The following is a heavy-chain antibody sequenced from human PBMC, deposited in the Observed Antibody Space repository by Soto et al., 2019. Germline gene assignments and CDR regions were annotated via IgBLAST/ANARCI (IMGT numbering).Heavy chain of an antibody. CDR1: GFTFSNAW. D-gene: IGHD3-9*01. J-gene: IGHJ4*02. V-gene: IGHV3-15*01. CDR2: IKSKTDGGTT. Sequence: EVQLVESGGRLVKPGGSLRVSCAASGFTFSNAWMSWVRQAPGKGLEWVGRIKSKTDGGTTDYAALVKARFTISRDDSKNMLYLQMDSLKTEDTAVYYCITDDPWLLLFDYWGQGTLVTVSS. CDR3: ITDDPWLLLFDY.